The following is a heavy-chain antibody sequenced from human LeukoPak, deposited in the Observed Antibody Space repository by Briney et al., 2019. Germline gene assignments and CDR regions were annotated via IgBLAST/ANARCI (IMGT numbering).Heavy chain of an antibody. CDR1: GFTFSGSA. CDR3: TRQSPGQWLETFDY. CDR2: IRSKANSYAT. D-gene: IGHD6-19*01. Sequence: GGSLRLSCAASGFTFSGSAMHWVRQASRKGLEWVGRIRSKANSYATAYAASVKGRFTISRDDSKNTAYLQMNSLKTEDTAVYYCTRQSPGQWLETFDYWGQGTLVTVSS. J-gene: IGHJ4*02. V-gene: IGHV3-73*01.